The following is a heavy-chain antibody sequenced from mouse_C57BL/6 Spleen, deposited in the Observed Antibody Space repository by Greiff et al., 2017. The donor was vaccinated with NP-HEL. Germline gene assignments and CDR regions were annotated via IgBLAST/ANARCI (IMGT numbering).Heavy chain of an antibody. D-gene: IGHD1-1*01. CDR3: ARKDYGSSYGFAY. CDR1: GYTFTSYT. J-gene: IGHJ3*01. CDR2: INPSSGYT. V-gene: IGHV1-4*01. Sequence: LQESGAELARPGASVKMSCKASGYTFTSYTMHWVKQRPGQGLEWIGYINPSSGYTKYNQKFKDKATLTADKSSSTAYMQLSSLTSEDSAVYYCARKDYGSSYGFAYWGQGTLVTVSA.